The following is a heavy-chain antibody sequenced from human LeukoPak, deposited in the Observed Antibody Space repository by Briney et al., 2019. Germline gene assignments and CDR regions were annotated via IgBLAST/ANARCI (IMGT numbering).Heavy chain of an antibody. Sequence: PGGSLRLSCAASGFTFSSYGMHWVRQAPGKGLEWVAVISYDGSNKYYADSVKGRFTISRDNSKNTLYLQMNSLRAEDTAVYYCAKDQYYYDSSGPVDYWGQGTLVTVSS. CDR2: ISYDGSNK. D-gene: IGHD3-22*01. CDR1: GFTFSSYG. CDR3: AKDQYYYDSSGPVDY. J-gene: IGHJ4*02. V-gene: IGHV3-30*18.